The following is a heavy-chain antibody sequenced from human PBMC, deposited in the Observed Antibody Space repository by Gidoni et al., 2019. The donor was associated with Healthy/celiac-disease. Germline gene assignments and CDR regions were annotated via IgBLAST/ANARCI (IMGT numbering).Heavy chain of an antibody. V-gene: IGHV3-30-3*01. CDR3: ARDRGIE. Sequence: QVQLVESGGGVVQPGRSLRPSCAASGFTFSSYAMHWVRQAPGKGLEWVAVISYDGSNKYYADSVKGRFTISRDNSKNTLYLQMNSLRAEDTAVYYCARDRGIEWGQGTLVTVSS. CDR2: ISYDGSNK. D-gene: IGHD6-13*01. CDR1: GFTFSSYA. J-gene: IGHJ4*02.